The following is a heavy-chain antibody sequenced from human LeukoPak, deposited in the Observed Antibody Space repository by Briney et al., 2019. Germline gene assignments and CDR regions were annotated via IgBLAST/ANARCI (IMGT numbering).Heavy chain of an antibody. Sequence: PSETLSLTCTVSGYSISSGYYWGWIRQPPGKGLEWIGSIYHSGSTYYNPSLKSRVTISVDTSKNQFPLKLSSVTAADTAVYYCARDDYSNYEQYFDYWGQGTLVTVSS. V-gene: IGHV4-38-2*02. J-gene: IGHJ4*02. CDR1: GYSISSGYY. CDR2: IYHSGST. D-gene: IGHD4-11*01. CDR3: ARDDYSNYEQYFDY.